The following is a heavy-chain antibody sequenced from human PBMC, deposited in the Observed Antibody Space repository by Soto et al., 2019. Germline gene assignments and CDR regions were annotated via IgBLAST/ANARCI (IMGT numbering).Heavy chain of an antibody. V-gene: IGHV3-53*02. Sequence: EVQLLETGGGLIQPGGSLRLSCAASGFTVSSYYMSWVRQAPGKGLEWVSVLYSGGRTYYADSVKGRFTISRDNSKNTVYLQMNSLRAEDTAVYYCASLRDSSGWYVDYWGQGTLVTVSS. CDR3: ASLRDSSGWYVDY. D-gene: IGHD6-25*01. CDR2: LYSGGRT. J-gene: IGHJ4*02. CDR1: GFTVSSYY.